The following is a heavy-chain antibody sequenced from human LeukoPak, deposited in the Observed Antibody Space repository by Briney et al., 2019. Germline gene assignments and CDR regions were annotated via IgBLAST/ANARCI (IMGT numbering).Heavy chain of an antibody. J-gene: IGHJ6*02. CDR2: ISAYNGNT. V-gene: IGHV1-18*01. D-gene: IGHD2-15*01. CDR3: ASYCSGGSCYSYYYYGMDV. Sequence: GASVKVSCKASGYTFGSYGFSWVRQAPGQGLEWMGWISAYNGNTNYAQKLQGRVTMTRDTSISTAYMGLSRLRSDDTAVYYCASYCSGGSCYSYYYYGMDVWGQGTTVTVSS. CDR1: GYTFGSYG.